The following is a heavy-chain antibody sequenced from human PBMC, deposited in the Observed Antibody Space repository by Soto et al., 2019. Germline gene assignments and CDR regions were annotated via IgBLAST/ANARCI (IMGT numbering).Heavy chain of an antibody. CDR1: GGTFSSYA. J-gene: IGHJ6*02. D-gene: IGHD6-6*01. Sequence: ASVKVSCKASGGTFSSYAISWVRQAPGQGLEWTGGFIPIFGTANYAQKFQGRVTITADESTDTAYMELSSLRSEDTAVYYCARDIVAARRVAYYGMDVWGQGTTVTVSS. CDR2: FIPIFGTA. V-gene: IGHV1-69*13. CDR3: ARDIVAARRVAYYGMDV.